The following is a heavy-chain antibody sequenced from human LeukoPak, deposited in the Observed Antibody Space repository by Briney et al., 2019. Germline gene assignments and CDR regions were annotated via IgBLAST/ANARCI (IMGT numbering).Heavy chain of an antibody. CDR1: GFTFSGSA. D-gene: IGHD3-22*01. CDR3: TSTITMIVVVRLQGYFDL. V-gene: IGHV3-73*01. J-gene: IGHJ2*01. Sequence: GGSLRLSCAASGFTFSGSAMHWVRQASGKGLEWVGRIRSKANSYATAYAASVKGRFTISRDDSKNTAYLQMNSLKTEDTAVYYCTSTITMIVVVRLQGYFDLWGRGTLVTVSP. CDR2: IRSKANSYAT.